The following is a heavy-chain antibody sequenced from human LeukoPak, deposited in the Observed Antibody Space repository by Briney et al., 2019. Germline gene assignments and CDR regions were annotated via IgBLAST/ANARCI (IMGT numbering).Heavy chain of an antibody. J-gene: IGHJ4*02. CDR2: IGSDGSKK. Sequence: GGSLRLSRVASGIMFSDHAVHWGRQSPDKGLEWVALIGSDGSKKYYADSVQGRFTVSRENSKNTLFLQMNTLRADDTAVYFCARQMTSTRLFDSWGQGTLVTVPS. V-gene: IGHV3-30*04. CDR3: ARQMTSTRLFDS. D-gene: IGHD5/OR15-5a*01. CDR1: GIMFSDHA.